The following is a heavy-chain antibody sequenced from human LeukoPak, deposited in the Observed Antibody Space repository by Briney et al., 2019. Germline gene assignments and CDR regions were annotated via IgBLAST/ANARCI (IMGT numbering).Heavy chain of an antibody. J-gene: IGHJ4*02. CDR3: AKDRGGVVVRAFDY. Sequence: PGGSLRLSCAASGFTFSSYSMNWVRQAPGKGLEWVSGISGSGGSTYYADSVKGRFTISRDNSKNTLYLQMNSLRVEDTAVYYCAKDRGGVVVRAFDYWGQGTLVTVSS. CDR2: ISGSGGST. CDR1: GFTFSSYS. D-gene: IGHD3-22*01. V-gene: IGHV3-23*01.